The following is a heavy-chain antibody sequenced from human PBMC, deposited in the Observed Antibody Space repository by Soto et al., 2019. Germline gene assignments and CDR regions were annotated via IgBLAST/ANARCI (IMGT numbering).Heavy chain of an antibody. CDR3: ARDRGSRTVNTMYYYYGMDV. V-gene: IGHV1-2*02. CDR1: GYTFTGYY. CDR2: INPNSGGT. Sequence: SVKVSCKASGYTFTGYYMHWVRQAPGQGLEWMGWINPNSGGTNYAQKFQGRVTMTRDTSISTAYMELSRLRSDDTAVYYCARDRGSRTVNTMYYYYGMDVCGQARTVT. D-gene: IGHD4-4*01. J-gene: IGHJ6*02.